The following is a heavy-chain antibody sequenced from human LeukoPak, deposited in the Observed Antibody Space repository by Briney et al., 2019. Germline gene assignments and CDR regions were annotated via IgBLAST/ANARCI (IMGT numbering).Heavy chain of an antibody. CDR2: ISSSSSYI. CDR3: ARDRYYASAFDY. Sequence: PGGSLTLSCAASGFTFSSYSMNGVRQAPGKGLEWVSSISSSSSYIYYADSVKGRFTISRDNAKNSLYLQMNSLRAEDTAVYYCARDRYYASAFDYWGQRTLVTVSS. CDR1: GFTFSSYS. D-gene: IGHD3-10*01. V-gene: IGHV3-21*01. J-gene: IGHJ4*02.